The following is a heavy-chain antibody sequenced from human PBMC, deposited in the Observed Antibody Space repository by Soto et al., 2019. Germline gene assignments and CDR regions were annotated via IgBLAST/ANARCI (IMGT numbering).Heavy chain of an antibody. CDR1: GVPFSDYY. CDR3: ARDLGYYDSDGYLDY. V-gene: IGHV3-11*01. D-gene: IGHD3-22*01. CDR2: ISSDGTIM. Sequence: SCAASGVPFSDYYMSWIRQAPGKGLEWVSYISSDGTIMYYADSVKGRFTISRDNAKNSLYLQMNSLRAADTAVYYCARDLGYYDSDGYLDYWGQGTLVTVSS. J-gene: IGHJ4*02.